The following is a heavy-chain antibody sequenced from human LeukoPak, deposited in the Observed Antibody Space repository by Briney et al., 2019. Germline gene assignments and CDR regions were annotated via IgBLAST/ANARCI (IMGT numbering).Heavy chain of an antibody. CDR2: IYHSGST. CDR3: ARELTFLPSDIVVVVAATNWFDP. D-gene: IGHD2-15*01. CDR1: GGSISSSNW. V-gene: IGHV4-4*02. Sequence: PSETLSLTCAVSGGSISSSNWWSWVRQPPGKGLEWIGEIYHSGSTNYNPSLKSRVTISVDKSKNQFSLKLSSVTAADTAVYYCARELTFLPSDIVVVVAATNWFDPWGQGTLVTVSS. J-gene: IGHJ5*02.